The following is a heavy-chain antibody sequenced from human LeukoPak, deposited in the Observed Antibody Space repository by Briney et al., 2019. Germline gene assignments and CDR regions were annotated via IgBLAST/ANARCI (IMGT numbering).Heavy chain of an antibody. CDR3: ARDRRVVAYSNFDY. V-gene: IGHV3-7*01. D-gene: IGHD2-15*01. J-gene: IGHJ4*02. Sequence: GGSLRLSCAASGSTFSSYWMSWVRQAPGKGLEWVANIKQDGSEKYYVDSVKGRFTISRDNAKNSLYLQMNSLRAEDTAVYYCARDRRVVAYSNFDYWGQGTLVTVSS. CDR1: GSTFSSYW. CDR2: IKQDGSEK.